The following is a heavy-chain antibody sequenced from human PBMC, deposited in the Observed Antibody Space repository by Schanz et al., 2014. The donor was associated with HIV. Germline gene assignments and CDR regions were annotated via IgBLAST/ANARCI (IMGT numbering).Heavy chain of an antibody. CDR2: ISSSSNTI. CDR1: GFTFSDYY. Sequence: QVQLVESGGGLVKPGGSLRLSCAASGFTFSDYYISWIRQAPGMGLEWVSYISSSSNTINYADSVKGRFTISRDNAKNTLYLQMNSLRAEDTAVYYCARDGSSGWQDPFDYWGQGTLVTVSS. D-gene: IGHD6-19*01. V-gene: IGHV3-11*04. CDR3: ARDGSSGWQDPFDY. J-gene: IGHJ4*02.